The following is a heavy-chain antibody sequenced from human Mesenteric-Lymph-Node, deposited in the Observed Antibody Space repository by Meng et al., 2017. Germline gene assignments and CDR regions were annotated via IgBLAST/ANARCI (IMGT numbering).Heavy chain of an antibody. CDR2: KNPYSSNT. CDR3: TSQDSSELDY. Sequence: QVQLGPPGSQSHTPGASGNVSCKASGDTFTSYDSNWVRQVTGQGIRWMRWKNPYSSNTGYAQKFQCRVTMTRNTSISTAYMELSNLSSEDTAVYYCTSQDSSELDYWGQGTLVTVSS. D-gene: IGHD6-19*01. V-gene: IGHV1-8*01. J-gene: IGHJ4*02. CDR1: GDTFTSYD.